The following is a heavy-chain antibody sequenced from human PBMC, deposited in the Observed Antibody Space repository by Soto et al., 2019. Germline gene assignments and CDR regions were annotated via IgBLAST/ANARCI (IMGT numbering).Heavy chain of an antibody. CDR3: ARSVTP. J-gene: IGHJ5*02. CDR2: IYYSGST. V-gene: IGHV4-59*12. D-gene: IGHD3-10*01. Sequence: SETLSLTCTVSGGSISSYYWSWIRQPPGKGLEWIGYIYYSGSTNYNPSLKSRVTISVDTSKNQFSLKLTSVTAADTAVYYCARSVTPWGQGTLVTVSS. CDR1: GGSISSYY.